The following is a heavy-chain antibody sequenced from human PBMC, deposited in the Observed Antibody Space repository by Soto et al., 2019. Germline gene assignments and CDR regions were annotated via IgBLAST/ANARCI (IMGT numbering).Heavy chain of an antibody. Sequence: GASVKVSCKASAGTFSSYAISWVLQAPGQGLEWMGGIIPIFGTANYAQKFQGRVTITADESTSTAYMELSSLRSEDTAVYYCARDLASYYDSSGYSRFDPWGQGTLVTVS. J-gene: IGHJ5*02. CDR1: AGTFSSYA. V-gene: IGHV1-69*13. D-gene: IGHD3-22*01. CDR3: ARDLASYYDSSGYSRFDP. CDR2: IIPIFGTA.